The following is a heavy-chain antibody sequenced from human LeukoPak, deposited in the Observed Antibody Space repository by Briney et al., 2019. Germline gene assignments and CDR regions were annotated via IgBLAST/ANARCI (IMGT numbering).Heavy chain of an antibody. CDR1: GGSISSYY. D-gene: IGHD6-6*01. J-gene: IGHJ4*02. CDR3: ARAGFALAPHRGTPFDY. Sequence: PPETLSLTCTVSGGSISSYYWSWIRQPAGKGLEWIGRIYTSGSTNYNPSLKSRVTMSVDTSKNQFSLKLTSVTAADTAVCYCARAGFALAPHRGTPFDYWGQGTLVTVSS. V-gene: IGHV4-4*07. CDR2: IYTSGST.